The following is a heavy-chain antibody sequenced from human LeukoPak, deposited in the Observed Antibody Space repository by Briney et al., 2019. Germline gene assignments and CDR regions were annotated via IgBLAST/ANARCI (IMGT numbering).Heavy chain of an antibody. CDR1: GGSFSGYC. Sequence: SETLSLTCAVYGGSFSGYCWSWIRQPPGKGLEWIGEINHSGSTNYNPSLKSRVTISVDTSKNQFSLKLSSVTAADTAVYYCARGGWVTGTTNDYWGQGTLVTVSS. CDR2: INHSGST. V-gene: IGHV4-34*01. CDR3: ARGGWVTGTTNDY. D-gene: IGHD1-20*01. J-gene: IGHJ4*02.